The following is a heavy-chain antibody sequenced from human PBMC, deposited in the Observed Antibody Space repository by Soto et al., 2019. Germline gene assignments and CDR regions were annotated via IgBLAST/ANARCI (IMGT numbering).Heavy chain of an antibody. V-gene: IGHV4-59*01. CDR3: ARWRSSSSYDWFSP. J-gene: IGHJ5*02. CDR2: IYYSGST. CDR1: GGSISSYY. D-gene: IGHD6-6*01. Sequence: SETLSVTCTVSGGSISSYYWSWIRQPPGKGLEWIGYIYYSGSTNYNPSLKSRVTISVDTSKNQFSLRLSSVTAADTAVYYCARWRSSSSYDWFSPWGRGTLVTVSS.